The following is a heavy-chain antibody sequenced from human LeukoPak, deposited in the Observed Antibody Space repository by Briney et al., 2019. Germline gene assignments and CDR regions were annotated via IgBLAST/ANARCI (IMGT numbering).Heavy chain of an antibody. Sequence: GGSLRLTCAASGFTFSSYWMSWVRQAPGKGLEWVANIKQDESEKYYVDSVKGRFTIPRDNAKNSLYLQMNSLRAEDTAVYYCARDKIEGTTKLHYWGQGILVTVSS. D-gene: IGHD1-1*01. V-gene: IGHV3-7*01. CDR3: ARDKIEGTTKLHY. CDR1: GFTFSSYW. J-gene: IGHJ4*02. CDR2: IKQDESEK.